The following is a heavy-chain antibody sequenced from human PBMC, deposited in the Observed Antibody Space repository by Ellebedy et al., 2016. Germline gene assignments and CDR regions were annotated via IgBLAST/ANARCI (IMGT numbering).Heavy chain of an antibody. Sequence: GESLKISXAASGFTFSSYGMHWVRQAPGKGLEWVAVISYDGSNKYYADSVKGRFTISRDNSKNTLYLQMNSLRAEDTAVYYCAKGLELPDYWGQGTLVTVSS. V-gene: IGHV3-30*18. J-gene: IGHJ4*02. CDR3: AKGLELPDY. CDR1: GFTFSSYG. CDR2: ISYDGSNK. D-gene: IGHD1-7*01.